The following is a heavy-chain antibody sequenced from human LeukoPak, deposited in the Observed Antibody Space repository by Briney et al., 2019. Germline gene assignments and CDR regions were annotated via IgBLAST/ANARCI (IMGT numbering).Heavy chain of an antibody. V-gene: IGHV3-7*01. D-gene: IGHD2-21*02. Sequence: GGSLRLSCAASEFAFSSYWMSWVRQAPGKGLEWVANIKQDGSGKYYVDSVKGRFTISRDNAKNSLYLQMNSLRAEDTAVYLCASGRVVTAIYAFDIWGQGTMVTVSS. CDR2: IKQDGSGK. CDR1: EFAFSSYW. CDR3: ASGRVVTAIYAFDI. J-gene: IGHJ3*02.